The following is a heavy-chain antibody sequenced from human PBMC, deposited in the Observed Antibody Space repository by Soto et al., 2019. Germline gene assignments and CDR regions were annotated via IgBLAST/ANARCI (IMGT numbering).Heavy chain of an antibody. CDR2: ISGSGGST. D-gene: IGHD3-10*01. CDR1: GFTFSIYA. Sequence: GGSLRLSCAASGFTFSIYAMSWVRQAPGKGLEWVSGISGSGGSTYYAESVKGRFTISRDNSKNNLYLQMNSLRAEDTAVYYCAKYYYGSGSPLDAFDAWGQGTMVTVSS. CDR3: AKYYYGSGSPLDAFDA. J-gene: IGHJ3*01. V-gene: IGHV3-23*01.